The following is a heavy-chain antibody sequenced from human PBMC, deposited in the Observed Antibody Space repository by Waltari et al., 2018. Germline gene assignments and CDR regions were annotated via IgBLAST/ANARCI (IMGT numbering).Heavy chain of an antibody. Sequence: EVQLVESGGGLVQPGGSLRISCAASGFTFSSHWMSWVRQAAGKGLEWVANINEDGNAKDYVDSGKGRFAVSRDNAQNSLYLQMESLTAEDTAVYYCTRRFPNFYYYGMDVWGQGTAVTVSS. CDR2: INEDGNAK. V-gene: IGHV3-7*03. D-gene: IGHD3-3*01. CDR3: TRRFPNFYYYGMDV. CDR1: GFTFSSHW. J-gene: IGHJ6*02.